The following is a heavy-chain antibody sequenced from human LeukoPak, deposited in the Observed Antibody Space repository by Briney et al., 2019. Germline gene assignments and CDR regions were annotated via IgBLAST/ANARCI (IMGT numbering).Heavy chain of an antibody. Sequence: SETLSLTCTVSGGSISSSSYYWGWIRQPPGKGLEWIGSIYYSGSTYYNPSLKSRVTISVDTSKNQFSLKLSSVTAADTAVYYCARRIITMVRGVIHWAFDIWGQGTMVTVSS. D-gene: IGHD3-10*01. CDR1: GGSISSSSYY. CDR3: ARRIITMVRGVIHWAFDI. CDR2: IYYSGST. V-gene: IGHV4-39*01. J-gene: IGHJ3*02.